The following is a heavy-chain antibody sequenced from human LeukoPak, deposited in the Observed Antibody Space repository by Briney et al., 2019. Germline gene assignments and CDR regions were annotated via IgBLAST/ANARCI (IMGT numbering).Heavy chain of an antibody. J-gene: IGHJ4*02. CDR1: GYTFTSYS. CDR2: IIPIFGTA. D-gene: IGHD1-7*01. CDR3: ARDLFGRTGTTDY. V-gene: IGHV1-69*13. Sequence: ASVKVSCKASGYTFTSYSMHWVRQAPGQGLEWMGGIIPIFGTANYAQKFQGRVTITADESTSTAYMELSSLRSEDTAVYYCARDLFGRTGTTDYWGQGTLVTVSS.